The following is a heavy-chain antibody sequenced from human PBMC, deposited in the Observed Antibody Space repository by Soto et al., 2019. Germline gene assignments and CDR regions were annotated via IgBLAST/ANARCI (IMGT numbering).Heavy chain of an antibody. D-gene: IGHD2-2*01. CDR3: ARDSGYCISTSYCFDY. CDR2: IKHDGGET. J-gene: IGHJ4*01. Sequence: KGLEWVANIKHDGGETYYVDSVKGRFTISRDNAHNPLYLQMNSLTAEDTAVYHRARDSGYCISTSYCFDYWGHGTLVTVSS. V-gene: IGHV3-7*01.